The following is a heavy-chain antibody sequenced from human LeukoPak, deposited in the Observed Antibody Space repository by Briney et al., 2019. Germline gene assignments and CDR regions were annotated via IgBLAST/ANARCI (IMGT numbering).Heavy chain of an antibody. D-gene: IGHD3-22*01. CDR2: FSATGGHT. Sequence: GSLRLSCTASGFAFSKYAMSWVRQAPGKGLQWVSSFSATGGHTYYADSVKGRFTIDRDNSKNTLYLQMNSLRAEDTAVYYCAKPVYDSSGYYLDYWGQGTLVTVSS. CDR3: AKPVYDSSGYYLDY. V-gene: IGHV3-23*01. J-gene: IGHJ4*02. CDR1: GFAFSKYA.